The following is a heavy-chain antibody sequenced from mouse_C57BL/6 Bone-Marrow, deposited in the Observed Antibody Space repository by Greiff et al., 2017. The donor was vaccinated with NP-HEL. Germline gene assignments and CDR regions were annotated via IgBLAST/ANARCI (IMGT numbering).Heavy chain of an antibody. CDR3: ARTFAY. CDR2: IYPGDGDT. CDR1: GYAFSSSW. Sequence: QVQLQQSGPELVKPGASVKISCKASGYAFSSSWMNWVKQRPGKGLEWIGRIYPGDGDTNYNGKFKGKTTLTADKSSSTAYMQLSSLTSEDSAVYFCARTFAYWGQGTLVTVSA. V-gene: IGHV1-82*01. J-gene: IGHJ3*01.